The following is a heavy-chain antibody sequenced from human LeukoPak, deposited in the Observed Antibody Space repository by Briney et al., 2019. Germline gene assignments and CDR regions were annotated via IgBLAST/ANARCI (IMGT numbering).Heavy chain of an antibody. J-gene: IGHJ4*02. V-gene: IGHV3-74*01. D-gene: IGHD2-21*02. Sequence: GGSLRLSCAASGFTFEHYAIHWVRQAPGKGLVWVSLISPDGRTTTYADSVKGRFTISRDNAKNTLFLQTDSLRAEDTAVYYCASRVVTSFDSWGQGTLVTVSS. CDR3: ASRVVTSFDS. CDR1: GFTFEHYA. CDR2: ISPDGRTT.